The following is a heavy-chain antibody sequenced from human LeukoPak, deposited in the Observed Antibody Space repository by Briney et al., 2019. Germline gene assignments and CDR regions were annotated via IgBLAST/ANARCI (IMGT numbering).Heavy chain of an antibody. D-gene: IGHD6-13*01. Sequence: ASVKVSCKASGGTFSSYAISWVRQAPGQGLEWMGRIILILAIANYAQKFQGRVTITADKSTSTAYMELSSLRSEDTAVYYCARESAAAGTQLVDYWGQGTLVTVSS. CDR3: ARESAAAGTQLVDY. CDR1: GGTFSSYA. J-gene: IGHJ4*02. V-gene: IGHV1-69*04. CDR2: IILILAIA.